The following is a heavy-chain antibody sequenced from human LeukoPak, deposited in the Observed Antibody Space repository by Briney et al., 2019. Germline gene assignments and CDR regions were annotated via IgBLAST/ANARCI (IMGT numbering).Heavy chain of an antibody. CDR3: ARRAGALYYYDTSGPFDH. Sequence: GGSLRLSCAASGFTFSSYSMNWVRQAPGQGLEWVSVIYTGGSTHYADSVKGRFIISRDNSKNTVYLQMNSLRADDTAVYFCARRAGALYYYDTSGPFDHWGRGTLVTVSS. V-gene: IGHV3-53*01. D-gene: IGHD3-22*01. J-gene: IGHJ4*02. CDR2: IYTGGST. CDR1: GFTFSSYS.